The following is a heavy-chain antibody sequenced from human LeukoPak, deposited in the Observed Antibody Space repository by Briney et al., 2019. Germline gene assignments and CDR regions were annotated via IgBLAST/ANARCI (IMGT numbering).Heavy chain of an antibody. V-gene: IGHV4-31*03. CDR1: GGSISSGGYY. CDR3: ASSPFHYDSSDQPEYFQH. J-gene: IGHJ1*01. D-gene: IGHD3-22*01. CDR2: IYYSGST. Sequence: SETLSLTCTVSGGSISSGGYYWSWIRQHPGKGLEWIGYIYYSGSTYYNPSLKSRVTISVDTSKNQFSLKLSSVTAADTAVYYCASSPFHYDSSDQPEYFQHWGQGTLVTVSS.